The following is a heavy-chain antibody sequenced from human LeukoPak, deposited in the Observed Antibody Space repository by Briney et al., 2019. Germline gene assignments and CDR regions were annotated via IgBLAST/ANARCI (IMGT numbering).Heavy chain of an antibody. D-gene: IGHD6-19*01. CDR1: GFTFSSYE. CDR3: AKSGGGYSSGWFY. V-gene: IGHV3-53*01. CDR2: IYSGGST. J-gene: IGHJ4*02. Sequence: KTGGSLRLSCAASGFTFSSYEMNWVRQAPGKGLEWVSVIYSGGSTYYADSVKGRFTISRDNSKNTLYLQMNSLRAEDTAVYYYAKSGGGYSSGWFYWGQGTLVTVSS.